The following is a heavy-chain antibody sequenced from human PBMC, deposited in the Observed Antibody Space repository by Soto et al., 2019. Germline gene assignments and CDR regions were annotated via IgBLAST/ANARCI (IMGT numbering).Heavy chain of an antibody. CDR3: ARDSSITVSNIADAFDI. J-gene: IGHJ3*02. CDR1: GFTFSSYW. D-gene: IGHD4-17*01. CDR2: INSDGSNT. V-gene: IGHV3-74*03. Sequence: EVQLVESGGGLVQPGGTLRLSCAASGFTFSSYWMHWVRQAPGKGLVWVSRINSDGSNTKYADSVKGRFTISRDNAKNTMYLQMISLRAEDTAVYYCARDSSITVSNIADAFDIWGQGTMVTVSS.